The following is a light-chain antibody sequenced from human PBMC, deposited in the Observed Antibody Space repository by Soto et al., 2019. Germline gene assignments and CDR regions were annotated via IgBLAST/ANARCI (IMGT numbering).Light chain of an antibody. Sequence: QSALTQPASVSGSPGQSITISCAGTSSDIGAYNYFSWYQQHPGKAPKLMIYAVTHRPSGVSSRFSGSKSGNTASLTISGLQAEDEANYYCTSYTSGSTPVVFGGGTKLTVL. CDR1: SSDIGAYNY. CDR3: TSYTSGSTPVV. J-gene: IGLJ2*01. V-gene: IGLV2-14*01. CDR2: AVT.